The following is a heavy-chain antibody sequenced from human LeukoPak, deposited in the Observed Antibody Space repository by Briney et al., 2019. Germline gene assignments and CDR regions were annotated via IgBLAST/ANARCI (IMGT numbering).Heavy chain of an antibody. CDR2: ISAYNGNT. CDR3: ARVGRSGSTNYAFDI. D-gene: IGHD3-3*01. V-gene: IGHV1-18*01. CDR1: GYTFTSYG. Sequence: ASVKVSCKASGYTFTSYGISWVRQAPGQGLEWMGWISAYNGNTNYAQKLQGRVTMTTDTSTSTAYMELRSLRSDDTAVYYCARVGRSGSTNYAFDIWGQGTMVTVSS. J-gene: IGHJ3*02.